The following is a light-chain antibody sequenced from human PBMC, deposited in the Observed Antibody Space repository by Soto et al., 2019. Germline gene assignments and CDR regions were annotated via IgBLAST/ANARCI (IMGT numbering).Light chain of an antibody. CDR1: SSDVGGYNY. V-gene: IGLV2-14*01. J-gene: IGLJ2*01. Sequence: QSVLTQPASVSGSPGQSITISCTGTSSDVGGYNYVSWYQQHPGKAPKLMIYEVTYRPSGVSNRFSGSKSGNTASLTISGLQAEDEAVYYCSSYTASSTLDVVFGGGTKVTVL. CDR2: EVT. CDR3: SSYTASSTLDVV.